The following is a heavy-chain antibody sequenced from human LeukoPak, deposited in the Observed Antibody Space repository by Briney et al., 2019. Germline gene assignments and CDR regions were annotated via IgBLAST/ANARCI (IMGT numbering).Heavy chain of an antibody. CDR3: ASRHCSGGDCYFAGADPFDH. CDR2: VYKDGKM. Sequence: PGGSLRLSCAASGFTVSSTYMSWVRQSPGKGLEWVSVVYKDGKMFYIDSVRGRFAISRDTSKNTVYLQMNNLRAGDTAVYYCASRHCSGGDCYFAGADPFDHWGQGTLVTVSS. V-gene: IGHV3-53*01. J-gene: IGHJ4*02. CDR1: GFTVSSTY. D-gene: IGHD2-21*01.